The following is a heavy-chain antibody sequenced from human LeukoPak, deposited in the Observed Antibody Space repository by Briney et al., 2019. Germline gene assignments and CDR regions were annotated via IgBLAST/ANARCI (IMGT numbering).Heavy chain of an antibody. CDR2: IYYSGII. CDR3: ARARGYSYGYPDY. Sequence: PSETLSLTCTVSGGSISSSSYYWSWIRQPPGKALEWIGYIYYSGIIKYNPSLKSRATISVDTSKNQFSLNLSSVTAADTAVYYCARARGYSYGYPDYWGQGTLVTVSS. V-gene: IGHV4-61*05. J-gene: IGHJ4*02. CDR1: GGSISSSSYY. D-gene: IGHD5-18*01.